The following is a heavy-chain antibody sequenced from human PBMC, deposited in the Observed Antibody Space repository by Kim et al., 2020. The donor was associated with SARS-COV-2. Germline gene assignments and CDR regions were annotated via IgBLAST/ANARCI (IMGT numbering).Heavy chain of an antibody. D-gene: IGHD3-22*01. Sequence: YADSVKGRFTISRDNAKNSLYLQMNSLRAEDTAVYYCASSGFSSSGYRDYWGQGTLVTVSS. J-gene: IGHJ4*02. CDR3: ASSGFSSSGYRDY. V-gene: IGHV3-21*01.